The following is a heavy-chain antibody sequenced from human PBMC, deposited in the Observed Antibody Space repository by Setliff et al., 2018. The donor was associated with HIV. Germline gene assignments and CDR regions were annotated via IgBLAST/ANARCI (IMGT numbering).Heavy chain of an antibody. CDR3: AKEGYDILTGYYEGRGGMDV. V-gene: IGHV3-49*04. CDR1: GFTFGDYA. D-gene: IGHD3-9*01. J-gene: IGHJ6*02. CDR2: IRSKAYGGTT. Sequence: GGSLRLSCTASGFTFGDYAMSWVRQAPGKGLEWVGFIRSKAYGGTTEYAASVKGRFTISRDDSKGLAYLQMNSLKTEDTAVYYCAKEGYDILTGYYEGRGGMDVWGQGTTVTVSS.